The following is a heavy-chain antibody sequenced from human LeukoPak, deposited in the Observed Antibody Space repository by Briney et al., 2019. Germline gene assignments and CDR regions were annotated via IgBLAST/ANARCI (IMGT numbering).Heavy chain of an antibody. Sequence: SQTLSLTCAISGDSVSINSAAWNWIRQSPSRGLEWLGRTYYRSKWYNDYAVSVKSRITINPDTSKNQFSLQLNSVTPEDTAVYYCARGDYDFWSGYYWFDYWGQGTLVTVPS. V-gene: IGHV6-1*01. CDR3: ARGDYDFWSGYYWFDY. J-gene: IGHJ4*02. D-gene: IGHD3-3*01. CDR1: GDSVSINSAA. CDR2: TYYRSKWYN.